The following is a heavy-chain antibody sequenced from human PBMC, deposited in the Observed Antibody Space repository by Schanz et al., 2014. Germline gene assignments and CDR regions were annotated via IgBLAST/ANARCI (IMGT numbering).Heavy chain of an antibody. CDR3: ARVPEPGGFAP. CDR2: IYYRGNT. D-gene: IGHD1-26*01. CDR1: GDSISSAY. Sequence: QVQLQESGPGLVEPSQTLSLTCTVSGDSISSAYWSWIRQHPGKGLEWIGFIYYRGNTYYNPSLQSRVSISLDPAKTQFFLNLNSLTAAATAVYCCARVPEPGGFAPGGQGTLVTVSS. V-gene: IGHV4-31*03. J-gene: IGHJ5*02.